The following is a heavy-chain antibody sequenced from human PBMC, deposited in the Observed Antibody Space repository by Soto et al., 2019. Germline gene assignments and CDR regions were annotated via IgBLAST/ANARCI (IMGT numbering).Heavy chain of an antibody. CDR2: VSGDGSST. CDR1: GFTFSSSW. CDR3: ARDDDAFDI. Sequence: GGSLRLSCAASGFTFSSSWMHWVRQAPGKGLVWVSRVSGDGSSTNYADSVKGRFTISRDNAKNTLYLQMNSLRAEDTAVYYCARDDDAFDIWGQGTMVTVSS. V-gene: IGHV3-74*01. J-gene: IGHJ3*02.